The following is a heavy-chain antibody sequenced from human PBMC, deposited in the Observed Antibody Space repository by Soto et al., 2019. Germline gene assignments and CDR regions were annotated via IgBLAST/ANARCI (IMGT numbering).Heavy chain of an antibody. Sequence: GGSLRLSCAASEFTFSGYSMNWVRQAPGKGLEWVSSISSRSSYIYYADSVKGRFTISRDNAKNSLYLQMNSLRAEDTAVYYCARGRLRFLEWLLGMDVWGQGTTVTVSS. J-gene: IGHJ6*02. CDR1: EFTFSGYS. CDR3: ARGRLRFLEWLLGMDV. V-gene: IGHV3-21*01. CDR2: ISSRSSYI. D-gene: IGHD3-3*01.